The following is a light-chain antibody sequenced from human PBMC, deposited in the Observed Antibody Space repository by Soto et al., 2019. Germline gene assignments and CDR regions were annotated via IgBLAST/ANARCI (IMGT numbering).Light chain of an antibody. V-gene: IGLV1-44*01. CDR2: SNN. J-gene: IGLJ1*01. CDR1: RSNIGSNT. CDR3: AAWDDGLNGPLYV. Sequence: QSVLTQPPSASGTPGQRVTISCSGSRSNIGSNTVNWYQQLPGTAPKLLIYSNNQRPSGVPDRFSGSKSGTSASLAISGLQSEDEADYYCAAWDDGLNGPLYVFGTGTKVTVL.